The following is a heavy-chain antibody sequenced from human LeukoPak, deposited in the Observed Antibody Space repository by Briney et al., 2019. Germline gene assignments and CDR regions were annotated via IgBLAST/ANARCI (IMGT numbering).Heavy chain of an antibody. CDR1: GFTFSNYG. J-gene: IGHJ4*02. CDR3: AKVGHGDYYLDY. CDR2: IWYDGSNK. Sequence: GGSLRLSCAASGFTFSNYGMHWVRQAPGKGLEWVAVIWYDGSNKYYADSVKGRFTISRDNSKNTLYLYMNSLRAEDTAVYYCAKVGHGDYYLDYWGQGTLVTVSS. D-gene: IGHD4-17*01. V-gene: IGHV3-33*06.